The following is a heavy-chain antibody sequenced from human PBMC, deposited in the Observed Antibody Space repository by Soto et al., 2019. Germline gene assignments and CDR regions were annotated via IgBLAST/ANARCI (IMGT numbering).Heavy chain of an antibody. D-gene: IGHD6-19*01. J-gene: IGHJ6*02. Sequence: EASVKVSCKASGGTFSSYASSWVRQAPGQGLEWMGGIIPIFGTANYAQKFQGRVTITADESTSTAYMELSSLRSEDTAVYYCARAYGSGWQNKLYYYYYYGMDVWGQGTTVTVSS. CDR1: GGTFSSYA. CDR2: IIPIFGTA. V-gene: IGHV1-69*13. CDR3: ARAYGSGWQNKLYYYYYYGMDV.